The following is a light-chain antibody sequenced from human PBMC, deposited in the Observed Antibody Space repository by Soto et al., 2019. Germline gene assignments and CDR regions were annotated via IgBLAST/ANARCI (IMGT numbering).Light chain of an antibody. J-gene: IGKJ1*01. CDR1: PGFRDD. V-gene: IGKV1-17*01. Sequence: DIQMTLSPSSRSASVGDRVTITCRASPGFRDDLGWSQQKPGKAPKRLIYSTSRLQSGVPSRFGGSGSRTEFTLTISSLQPEDFATYYCLQHNTFRWTFGQGTKEDLK. CDR2: STS. CDR3: LQHNTFRWT.